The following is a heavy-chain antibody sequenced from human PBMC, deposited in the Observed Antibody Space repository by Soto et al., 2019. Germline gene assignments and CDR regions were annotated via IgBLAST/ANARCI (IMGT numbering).Heavy chain of an antibody. D-gene: IGHD3-3*01. Sequence: SETLSLTCAVSGGSFSGYYWNWIRQPPGKGLEWIGKINHGGSTNYNPSLKSRVTISVDTSKNQFSLKLSSVTAADTAVYYCARGPSNYDFWSNFDYYYYYMDVWGKGATVTVSS. CDR2: INHGGST. V-gene: IGHV4-34*01. CDR3: ARGPSNYDFWSNFDYYYYYMDV. CDR1: GGSFSGYY. J-gene: IGHJ6*03.